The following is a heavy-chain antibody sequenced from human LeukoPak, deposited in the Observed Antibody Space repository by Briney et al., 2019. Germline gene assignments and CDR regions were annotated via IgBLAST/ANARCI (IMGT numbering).Heavy chain of an antibody. J-gene: IGHJ3*02. CDR3: AREYSSSSVGAFDI. Sequence: SQTLSLTCAVSGGSISSGGYSWSWIRQPPGKGLEWNGYIYHSGSTYYNPSLKSRVTISVDRSKNQFSLKLSSVTAADTAVYYCAREYSSSSVGAFDIWGQGTMVTVSS. D-gene: IGHD6-6*01. V-gene: IGHV4-30-2*01. CDR1: GGSISSGGYS. CDR2: IYHSGST.